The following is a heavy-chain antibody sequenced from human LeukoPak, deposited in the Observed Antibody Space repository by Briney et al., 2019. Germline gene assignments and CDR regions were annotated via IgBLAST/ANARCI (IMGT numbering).Heavy chain of an antibody. Sequence: GGSLRLSCAASGFTFSDDYMSWIRQAPGEGLEWVSYISSSGSTIYYADSVKGRFTISRDNAKNSLYLQMNSLRAEDTAVYYCARDKYSSGWYPYFDYWGQGTLVTVSS. J-gene: IGHJ4*02. CDR3: ARDKYSSGWYPYFDY. CDR1: GFTFSDDY. CDR2: ISSSGSTI. V-gene: IGHV3-11*01. D-gene: IGHD6-19*01.